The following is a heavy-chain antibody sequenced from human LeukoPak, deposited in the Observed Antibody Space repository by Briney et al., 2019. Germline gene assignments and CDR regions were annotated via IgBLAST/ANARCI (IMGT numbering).Heavy chain of an antibody. D-gene: IGHD3-10*01. CDR1: GFTFSSYG. Sequence: GGSLRLYCAASGFTFSSYGMHWVRQAPGKGLEGVAFIRYDGSNKYYADSVKGRFTISRDNSKNTMYLQMNSLRAEDTAVYYCARDREYYGSGTYYFDYWGQGTLVTVSS. J-gene: IGHJ4*02. V-gene: IGHV3-30*02. CDR2: IRYDGSNK. CDR3: ARDREYYGSGTYYFDY.